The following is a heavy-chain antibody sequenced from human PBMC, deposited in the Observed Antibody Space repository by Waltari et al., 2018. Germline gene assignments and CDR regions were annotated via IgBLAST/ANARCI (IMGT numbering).Heavy chain of an antibody. Sequence: EVQLVQSGAEVKKTGEWMKISCKGYGYSVTSYWIGWVRQMPGNGLEVMGFSYPGDPDTRYRPSFQAQFTISADNSISTPSLQWSSLKASDTAMYYCARSRRYRAPAGIGWFDPWGQGTLVTVSS. CDR1: GYSVTSYW. V-gene: IGHV5-51*03. J-gene: IGHJ5*02. CDR3: ARSRRYRAPAGIGWFDP. D-gene: IGHD6-13*01. CDR2: SYPGDPDT.